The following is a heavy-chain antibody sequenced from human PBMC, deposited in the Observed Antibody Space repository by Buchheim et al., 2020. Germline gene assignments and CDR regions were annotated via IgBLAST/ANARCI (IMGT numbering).Heavy chain of an antibody. CDR1: GFTFNDHW. CDR3: ARDAGRIVGATVIDY. Sequence: EVQLVESGGGLVQPGGSLRLSCAASGFTFNDHWMYWVRQAPGKGLEWVANIQQYETEKYYLDSVKGRFTLSRDNNKSSLYLQLNSLRAEDTAIYYCARDAGRIVGATVIDYWGQGTL. D-gene: IGHD1-26*01. J-gene: IGHJ4*02. CDR2: IQQYETEK. V-gene: IGHV3-7*01.